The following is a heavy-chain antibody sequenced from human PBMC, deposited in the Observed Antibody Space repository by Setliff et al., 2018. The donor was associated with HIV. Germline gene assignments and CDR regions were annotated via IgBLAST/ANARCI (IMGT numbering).Heavy chain of an antibody. CDR3: ARATRIIPLVVPGASDY. J-gene: IGHJ4*02. D-gene: IGHD5-12*01. Sequence: SETLSLTCTVSGGSISSSSYYWGWIRQPPGKGLEWIGHIYSSGTTDYNPSLKRRVSISLDRPRNQVSLKLTSVTAADTALYYCARATRIIPLVVPGASDYWGQGTLVTVSS. V-gene: IGHV4-61*05. CDR1: GGSISSSSYY. CDR2: IYSSGTT.